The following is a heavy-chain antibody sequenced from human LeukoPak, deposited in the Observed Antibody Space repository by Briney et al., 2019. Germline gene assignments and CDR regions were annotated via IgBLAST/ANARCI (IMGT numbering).Heavy chain of an antibody. Sequence: PSETLSLTCTVSDYSISGGYYWGWVRQPPGKGLEWIGSISHSGSTYRNPSLKSRVTISVDTPQNQFSLKLSSVTAADTAVYYCARHQVRGPPYYDFWSGYITKHYYYYMDVWGKGTTVTVSS. CDR3: ARHQVRGPPYYDFWSGYITKHYYYYMDV. D-gene: IGHD3-3*01. CDR2: ISHSGST. V-gene: IGHV4-38-2*02. CDR1: DYSISGGYY. J-gene: IGHJ6*03.